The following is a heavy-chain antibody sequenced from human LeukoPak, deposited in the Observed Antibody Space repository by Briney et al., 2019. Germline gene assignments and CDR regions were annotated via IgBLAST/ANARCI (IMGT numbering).Heavy chain of an antibody. CDR2: IYYSGST. CDR3: ARVLRITMIVVVYDAFDI. Sequence: SETLSLTCTVSGGSISSSSYYWGWIRQPPGKGLEWIGSIYYSGSTYYNPSLKSRVTISVDTSKNQFSLKLSSVTAADTAVYYCARVLRITMIVVVYDAFDIWGQGTMVTVSS. D-gene: IGHD3-22*01. CDR1: GGSISSSSYY. J-gene: IGHJ3*02. V-gene: IGHV4-39*07.